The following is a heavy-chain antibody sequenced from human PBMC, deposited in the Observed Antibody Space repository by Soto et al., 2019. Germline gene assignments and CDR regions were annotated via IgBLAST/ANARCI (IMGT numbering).Heavy chain of an antibody. V-gene: IGHV3-9*01. Sequence: EVQLVESGGGLVQPGRSLRLSCAASGFTFDDYAMHWVRQAPGKGLEWVSGISWNGGSIGYADSVKGRFTISRDNAKNSLYLQMNSLRAEDTALYYCAKWDDYGDRKEAFDIWGQGTMVTVSS. J-gene: IGHJ3*02. CDR3: AKWDDYGDRKEAFDI. CDR2: ISWNGGSI. CDR1: GFTFDDYA. D-gene: IGHD4-17*01.